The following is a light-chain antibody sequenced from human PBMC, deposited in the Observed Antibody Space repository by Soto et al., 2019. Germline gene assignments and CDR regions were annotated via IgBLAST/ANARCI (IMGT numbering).Light chain of an antibody. CDR1: QSVSSN. CDR2: DAS. Sequence: EIVMTQSPATLSVSLGERATLSCRASQSVSSNVAWYQQKPGQAPRLLIYDASTGATGIPARFSGSGSGTEFPLTISSLQSEDFAVYYCQQYNNLPPGGYTFGQGTQLEIK. V-gene: IGKV3-15*01. CDR3: QQYNNLPPGGYT. J-gene: IGKJ2*01.